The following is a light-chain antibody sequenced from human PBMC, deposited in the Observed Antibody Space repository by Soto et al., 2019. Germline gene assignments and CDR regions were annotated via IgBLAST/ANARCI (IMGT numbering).Light chain of an antibody. CDR2: DAS. CDR1: QTISSL. J-gene: IGKJ1*01. V-gene: IGKV1-5*01. CDR3: QQYKSYST. Sequence: DIQMTQSPSTLSGSVGDRVTITCRAGQTISSLLAWYQQRPGKAPKLLIYDASTLESGVPSRFSGGGSGTEFTLTINNLQPDDLATYICQQYKSYSTFGRGTKVDI.